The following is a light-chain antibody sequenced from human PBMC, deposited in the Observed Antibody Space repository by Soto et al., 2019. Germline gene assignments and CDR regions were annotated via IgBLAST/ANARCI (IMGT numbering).Light chain of an antibody. CDR2: GAS. CDR1: QIISNW. Sequence: DIQMTQSPATLSASIGDRVTITCRASQIISNWLAWYQQKPGKAPNLLIYGASSLQTGVPSRFSGSASGTEFTLIISSLQPDDFATYYCQQYDSYTYTFGQGTKVDIX. V-gene: IGKV1-5*01. CDR3: QQYDSYTYT. J-gene: IGKJ2*01.